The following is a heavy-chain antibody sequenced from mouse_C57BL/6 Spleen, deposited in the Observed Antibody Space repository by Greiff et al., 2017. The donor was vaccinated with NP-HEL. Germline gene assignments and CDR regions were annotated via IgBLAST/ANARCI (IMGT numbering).Heavy chain of an antibody. J-gene: IGHJ3*01. D-gene: IGHD1-1*01. CDR3: ARDAPGYYYGGSYAWCAY. CDR2: IDPSDSYT. CDR1: GYTFTSYW. V-gene: IGHV1-69*01. Sequence: QVQLQQPGAELVMPGASVKLSCKASGYTFTSYWMHWVKQRPGQGLEWIGEIDPSDSYTNYNQKFKGKSTLTVDKSSSTAYMQLSSLTSEDSAVYCCARDAPGYYYGGSYAWCAYWGQGTLVTVSA.